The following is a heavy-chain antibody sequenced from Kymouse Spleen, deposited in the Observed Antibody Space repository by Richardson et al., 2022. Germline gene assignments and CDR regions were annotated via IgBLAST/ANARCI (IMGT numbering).Heavy chain of an antibody. V-gene: IGHV4-34*01. CDR1: GGSFSGYY. Sequence: QVQLQQWGAGLLKPSETLSLTCAVYGGSFSGYYWSWIRQPPGKGLEWIGEINHSGSTNYNPSLKSRVTISVDTSKNQFSLKLSSVTAADTAVYYCARDRAMVRGVDYYYYGMDVWGQGTTVTVSS. D-gene: IGHD3-10*01. CDR3: ARDRAMVRGVDYYYYGMDV. J-gene: IGHJ6*02. CDR2: INHSGST.